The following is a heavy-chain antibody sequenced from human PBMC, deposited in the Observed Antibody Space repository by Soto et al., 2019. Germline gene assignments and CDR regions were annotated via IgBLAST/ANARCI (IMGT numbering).Heavy chain of an antibody. Sequence: SETLSLTCTVSGGSISSSSYYWGWIRQPPGKGLEWIGSIYYSGSTYYNPSLKSRVTISVDTSKNQFSLKPSSVTAADTAVYYCARHPSPYSSSLNWFDPWGQGTLVTVSS. D-gene: IGHD6-13*01. J-gene: IGHJ5*02. V-gene: IGHV4-39*01. CDR3: ARHPSPYSSSLNWFDP. CDR1: GGSISSSSYY. CDR2: IYYSGST.